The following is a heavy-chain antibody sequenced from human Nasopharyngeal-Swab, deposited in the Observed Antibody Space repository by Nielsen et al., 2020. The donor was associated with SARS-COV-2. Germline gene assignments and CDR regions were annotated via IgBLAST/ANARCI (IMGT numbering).Heavy chain of an antibody. Sequence: GESLKISCAASGFTFSDYYMSWIRQAPGKGLEWVSYISSSSSYTNYADSVKGRFTISRDNAKNSLYLQMNSLRAEDTAVYYCAREGYDILTGYFDYWGQGTLVTVSS. CDR2: ISSSSSYT. CDR1: GFTFSDYY. J-gene: IGHJ4*02. V-gene: IGHV3-11*06. CDR3: AREGYDILTGYFDY. D-gene: IGHD3-9*01.